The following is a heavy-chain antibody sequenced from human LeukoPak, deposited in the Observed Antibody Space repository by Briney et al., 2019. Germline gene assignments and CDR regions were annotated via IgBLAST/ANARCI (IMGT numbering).Heavy chain of an antibody. CDR3: ARFLSSSAN. V-gene: IGHV3-20*04. CDR1: GFIFDDYG. D-gene: IGHD6-13*01. CDR2: INWNGGST. Sequence: GGSLRLSCAASGFIFDDYGMSWVRQAPGKGLEWVSGINWNGGSTYYADSVKGRFTISRDNAKNSLYLQMNSLRAEDTAVYYCARFLSSSANWGQGTLVTVSS. J-gene: IGHJ4*02.